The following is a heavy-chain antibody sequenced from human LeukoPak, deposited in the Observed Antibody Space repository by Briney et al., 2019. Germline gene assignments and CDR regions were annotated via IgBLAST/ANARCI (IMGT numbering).Heavy chain of an antibody. CDR3: ARDNVSCTHGVCSDLFDY. Sequence: ASVKVSCKASGYTFTGYYMHWVRQAPGQGLEWMGWINTNRGVTNYAQKFQGRVTMTRDTSISTAYMELSRLRSDDTAVYYCARDNVSCTHGVCSDLFDYWGQGTLVTVSS. V-gene: IGHV1-2*02. CDR1: GYTFTGYY. D-gene: IGHD2-8*01. CDR2: INTNRGVT. J-gene: IGHJ4*02.